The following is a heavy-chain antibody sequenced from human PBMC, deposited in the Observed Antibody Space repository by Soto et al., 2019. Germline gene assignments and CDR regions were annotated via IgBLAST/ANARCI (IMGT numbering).Heavy chain of an antibody. J-gene: IGHJ4*02. D-gene: IGHD2-8*01. CDR3: AKTRVYTNRWHFDF. Sequence: QVQLVESGGGVVQPGRSLRLSCAASGFTFSSYGMHWVRQTPGKGLEWVAVISYDGDAKYYADSVKGRFTISRDNSKNTLYLQMNSLRDEDAAVYYCAKTRVYTNRWHFDFWGQGTLVTVSS. CDR1: GFTFSSYG. CDR2: ISYDGDAK. V-gene: IGHV3-30*18.